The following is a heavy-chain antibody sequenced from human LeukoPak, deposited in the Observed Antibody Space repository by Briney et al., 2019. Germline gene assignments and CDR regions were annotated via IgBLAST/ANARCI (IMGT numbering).Heavy chain of an antibody. V-gene: IGHV4-38-2*02. CDR3: ARHLSGSAMAHYFDF. CDR1: DYSISSGYY. Sequence: SETLSLTCTVSDYSISSGYYWGWIRQPPGKGLEWIGSIYHGGSTYYNPSLQSRVSVSVDRSKNQVSLKLYSVTAADTAMYYCARHLSGSAMAHYFDFWGQGTAVTVSS. J-gene: IGHJ4*02. CDR2: IYHGGST. D-gene: IGHD2-2*01.